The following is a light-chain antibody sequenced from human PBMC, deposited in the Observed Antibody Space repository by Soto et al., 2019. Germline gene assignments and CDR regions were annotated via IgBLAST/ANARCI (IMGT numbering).Light chain of an antibody. Sequence: QSVLTQPPSASGSPGQSVTISCTGTSSDVGGYNYVSWYQQYPGKAPKLMIYEVNKRPSGVPDRFSGSKSGNTASLTVSGLQAEDEADYYCSSYTGSILYVSGAGS. CDR2: EVN. V-gene: IGLV2-8*01. J-gene: IGLJ1*01. CDR1: SSDVGGYNY. CDR3: SSYTGSILYV.